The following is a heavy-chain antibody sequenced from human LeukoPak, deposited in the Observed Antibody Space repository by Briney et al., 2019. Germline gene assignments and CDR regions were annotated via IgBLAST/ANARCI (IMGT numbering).Heavy chain of an antibody. D-gene: IGHD3-10*01. CDR2: ISSSSSYI. V-gene: IGHV3-21*01. CDR1: GFTFSSYS. J-gene: IGHJ4*02. CDR3: ARVGDGDSFDY. Sequence: GGSLRLSCAAYGFTFSSYSMNWVRQAPGKGLECVSSISSSSSYIHYADSVKGRFTISRDNAKNSLYLQMNSLRAEDTALYYCARVGDGDSFDYWGQGTLVTVSS.